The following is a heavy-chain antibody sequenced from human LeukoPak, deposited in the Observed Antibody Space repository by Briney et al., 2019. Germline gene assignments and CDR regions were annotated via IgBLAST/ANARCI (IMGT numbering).Heavy chain of an antibody. J-gene: IGHJ3*02. V-gene: IGHV1-69*01. CDR2: IIPIFGTA. CDR1: GGTFSSYA. Sequence: GSSVKVSCKASGGTFSSYAISWVRQAPGQGLEWMGGIIPIFGTANYAQKFQGRVTITADESTSTAYMELSSLRSEDTAVYYCARGGDIVVVGAAMGAFDIWGQGTMVTVSS. D-gene: IGHD2-15*01. CDR3: ARGGDIVVVGAAMGAFDI.